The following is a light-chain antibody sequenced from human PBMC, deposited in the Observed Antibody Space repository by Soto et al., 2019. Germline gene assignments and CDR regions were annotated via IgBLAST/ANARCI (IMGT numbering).Light chain of an antibody. CDR1: QSISGT. CDR3: QEYNNWPWT. Sequence: EIVMTQSPATLSVSPGGRATLSCRASQSISGTLAGYQQKPDQAPRLLIYGASTRATSFPARFSGSGSGTAVTLTISSLQSEDFAVYYCQEYNNWPWTFGQGTKVEIK. J-gene: IGKJ1*01. V-gene: IGKV3-15*01. CDR2: GAS.